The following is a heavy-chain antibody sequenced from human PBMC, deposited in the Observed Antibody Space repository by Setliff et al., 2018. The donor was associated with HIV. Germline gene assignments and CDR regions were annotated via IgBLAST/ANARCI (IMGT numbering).Heavy chain of an antibody. J-gene: IGHJ5*02. CDR3: AKDDRYYYDTSGSPSNWFDP. CDR2: INPSGGST. D-gene: IGHD3-22*01. V-gene: IGHV1-46*01. CDR1: GYTFIDYY. Sequence: ASVKVSCKASGYTFIDYYMHWVRQAPGQGLEWMGMINPSGGSTSYAQNLQGRVTMTRDTSTHTVYMELSSLRSEDTAVYYCAKDDRYYYDTSGSPSNWFDPWGQGTQVTVSS.